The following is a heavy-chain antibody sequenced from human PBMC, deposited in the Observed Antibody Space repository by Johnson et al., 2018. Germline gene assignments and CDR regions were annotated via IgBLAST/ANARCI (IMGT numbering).Heavy chain of an antibody. D-gene: IGHD3-10*01. Sequence: QVQLVESGGGVVQPGRSLRLSCAASGFTFSSYGMHWVRQAPGKGLEWVAVIWYDGSQKYYADSVRGRFTISRDNSKNTLYLQMNSLRAEDTAVYYCATLFVGVAFEIWGQGTMVTVSS. J-gene: IGHJ3*02. CDR3: ATLFVGVAFEI. V-gene: IGHV3-33*01. CDR2: IWYDGSQK. CDR1: GFTFSSYG.